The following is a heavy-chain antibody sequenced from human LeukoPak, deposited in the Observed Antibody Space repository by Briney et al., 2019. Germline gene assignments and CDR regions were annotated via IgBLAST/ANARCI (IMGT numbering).Heavy chain of an antibody. V-gene: IGHV3-7*01. D-gene: IGHD7-27*01. CDR3: ARGGPTGALDD. CDR1: TFTFSSFW. Sequence: PGGPLRLSFAPSTFTFSSFWMTWVRQAPGKGLEWVANINEDGSQKYYVDSVKGRFTISRDNAKNSLYLQMNSLRAEDTALYYCARGGPTGALDDWGQGTLLTVSS. J-gene: IGHJ4*02. CDR2: INEDGSQK.